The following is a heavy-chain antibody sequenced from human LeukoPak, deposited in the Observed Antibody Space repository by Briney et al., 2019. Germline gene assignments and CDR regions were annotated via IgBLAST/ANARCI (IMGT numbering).Heavy chain of an antibody. Sequence: PSQTLSLTCTVSGGSISSGGYYWSWLRQHPGDGLEWIGYIYYSGSTYYNPSLKSRVTISIDTSKNHFSLKLSSVTAADTAVYYCARAGGFFSPFGYWGQGTLVTVSS. CDR3: ARAGGFFSPFGY. D-gene: IGHD3-16*01. J-gene: IGHJ4*02. V-gene: IGHV4-31*02. CDR1: GGSISSGGYY. CDR2: IYYSGST.